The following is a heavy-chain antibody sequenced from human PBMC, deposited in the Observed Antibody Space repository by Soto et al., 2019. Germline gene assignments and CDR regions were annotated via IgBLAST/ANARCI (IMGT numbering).Heavy chain of an antibody. CDR3: ARSPACGDYANLDT. Sequence: SETLSLTCTVSGDSVSKYYWNWIRQPAGKGLEWIGRIHSTRSPNYNPSLKSRVTMSVDTSKNQFSLKLNLTSVTAADTAVYYCARSPACGDYANLDTWGQGTLVTVSS. J-gene: IGHJ5*02. D-gene: IGHD4-17*01. CDR2: IHSTRSP. V-gene: IGHV4-4*07. CDR1: GDSVSKYY.